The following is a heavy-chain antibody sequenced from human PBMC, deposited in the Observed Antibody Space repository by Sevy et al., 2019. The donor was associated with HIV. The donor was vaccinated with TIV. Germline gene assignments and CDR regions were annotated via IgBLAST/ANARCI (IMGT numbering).Heavy chain of an antibody. CDR2: IYYTGST. D-gene: IGHD2-8*02. CDR3: ARGDTVLPTGGFDL. CDR1: GDSITNGDYY. Sequence: SKTLSLTCTVSGDSITNGDYYWTWIRQHPGKGLEWIGYIYYTGSTYYNPSLESRLTMSIDTSKNQFSLRLTSVTAADTAIYYCARGDTVLPTGGFDLWGRGTLVTVSS. V-gene: IGHV4-31*03. J-gene: IGHJ2*01.